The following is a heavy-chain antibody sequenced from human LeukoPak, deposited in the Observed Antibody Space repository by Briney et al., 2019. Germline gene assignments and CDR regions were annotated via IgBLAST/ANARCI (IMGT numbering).Heavy chain of an antibody. D-gene: IGHD6-19*01. Sequence: SVKVSCKASGGTFSSYAISWVRQAPGQGLEWMGRIIPIFGTANYAQKFQGRVTITTDESTSTAYMELSSLRSEDTAVYYCAREHYSSGWYVLDFDYWGQGTLVTVSS. CDR2: IIPIFGTA. J-gene: IGHJ4*02. V-gene: IGHV1-69*05. CDR1: GGTFSSYA. CDR3: AREHYSSGWYVLDFDY.